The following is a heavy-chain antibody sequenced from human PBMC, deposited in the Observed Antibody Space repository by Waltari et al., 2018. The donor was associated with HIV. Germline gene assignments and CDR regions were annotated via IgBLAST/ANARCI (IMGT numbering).Heavy chain of an antibody. CDR1: GVTLIRDA. CDR3: ARDDYGMDV. V-gene: IGHV3-48*04. CDR2: SSSSSSTI. Sequence: EVQLLASGGGLVPPGGSLRRSCAASGVTLIRDALPWVRQAPGKGLEWVSYSSSSSSTIYYADSVKGRFTISRDNAKNSLYLQMNSLRAEDTAVYYCARDDYGMDVWGQGTTVTVSS. J-gene: IGHJ6*02.